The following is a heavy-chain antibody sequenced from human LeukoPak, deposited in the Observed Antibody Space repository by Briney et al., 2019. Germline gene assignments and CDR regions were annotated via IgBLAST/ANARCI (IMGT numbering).Heavy chain of an antibody. CDR3: ARAGYSGYDPSYFDY. CDR1: GGSISSGGYS. D-gene: IGHD5-12*01. J-gene: IGHJ4*02. Sequence: SQTLSLTCAVSGGSISSGGYSWSWIRQPPGKGLEWIGYIYYSGSTNYNPSLKSRVTISVDTSKNQFSLKLSSVTAADTAVYYCARAGYSGYDPSYFDYWGQGTLVTVSS. V-gene: IGHV4-30-4*07. CDR2: IYYSGST.